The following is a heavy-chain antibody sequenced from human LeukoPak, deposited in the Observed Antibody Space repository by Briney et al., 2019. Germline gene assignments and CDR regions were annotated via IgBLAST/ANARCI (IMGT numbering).Heavy chain of an antibody. CDR3: ARSSGSFFY. J-gene: IGHJ4*02. D-gene: IGHD1-26*01. CDR1: GGSISSGHYY. CDR2: VYYSGST. Sequence: SETLSLTCTVSGGSISSGHYYWNWIRQPPGKGPEWIGSVYYSGSTYYNPSLRGLVTIDVDTSENQFSVKLNSVTAADTAVYYCARSSGSFFYWGQGTLVTVSS. V-gene: IGHV4-39*01.